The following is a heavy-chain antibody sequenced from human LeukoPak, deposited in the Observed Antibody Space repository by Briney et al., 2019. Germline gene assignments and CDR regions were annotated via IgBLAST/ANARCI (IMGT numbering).Heavy chain of an antibody. CDR3: ARDSCTLARGVLGRLAI. V-gene: IGHV3-7*01. J-gene: IGHJ4*02. Sequence: GGSLRLSCATSGFTFTDHWMTWVRQAPGKGLEWVGNINQGGNEKYYGDSVKGRFTFSRDNAKKSIYLQMNSLRAEDTAVYYCARDSCTLARGVLGRLAIWGQGTLVTVSS. D-gene: IGHD3-10*01. CDR2: INQGGNEK. CDR1: GFTFTDHW.